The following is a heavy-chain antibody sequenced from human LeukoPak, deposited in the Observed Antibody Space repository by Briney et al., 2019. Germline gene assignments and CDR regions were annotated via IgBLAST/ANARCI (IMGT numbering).Heavy chain of an antibody. CDR2: ISGSGGST. CDR1: GFTFSSYA. J-gene: IGHJ4*02. CDR3: ARDGGAYIVATIWVDY. D-gene: IGHD5-12*01. V-gene: IGHV3-23*01. Sequence: GGSLRLSCAASGFTFSSYAMSWVRQAPGKGLEWVSAISGSGGSTYYADSVKGRFTISRDNSKNTLYLQMNSLRAEDTAVYYCARDGGAYIVATIWVDYWGQGTLVTVSS.